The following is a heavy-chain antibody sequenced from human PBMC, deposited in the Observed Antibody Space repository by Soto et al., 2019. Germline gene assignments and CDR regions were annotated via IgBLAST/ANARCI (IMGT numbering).Heavy chain of an antibody. Sequence: QVQLQESGPGLVKPSETLSLTCTVSGGSVSSGSYYWSWIRQPPGKGLEWIGYIYYSGSTNYNPSLKRRVTRAVDTSKNQFSLKLSSVTAADTAVYYCARDGMATTNWGQGTLVTVSS. D-gene: IGHD5-12*01. CDR1: GGSVSSGSYY. V-gene: IGHV4-61*01. J-gene: IGHJ4*02. CDR3: ARDGMATTN. CDR2: IYYSGST.